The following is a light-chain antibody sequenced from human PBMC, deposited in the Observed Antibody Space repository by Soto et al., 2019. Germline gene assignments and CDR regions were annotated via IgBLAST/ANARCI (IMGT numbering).Light chain of an antibody. CDR2: WAS. Sequence: DIVMTQSPDSLAVSLGERATINCKSSQSVLYTSMNKNYLAWYQQKPGQPPKLLIYWASTRESGVPDRFSGSGSGTDFTLTISSLQAEDVAVYYCQQYYSTPFTVGPGTKVDIK. J-gene: IGKJ3*01. CDR1: QSVLYTSMNKNY. CDR3: QQYYSTPFT. V-gene: IGKV4-1*01.